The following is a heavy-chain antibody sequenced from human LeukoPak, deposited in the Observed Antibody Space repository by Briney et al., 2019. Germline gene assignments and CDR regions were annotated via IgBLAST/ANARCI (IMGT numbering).Heavy chain of an antibody. D-gene: IGHD6-19*01. CDR1: GFTFNRNA. V-gene: IGHV3-23*01. J-gene: IGHJ4*02. CDR3: VRRGDAGSGWGDHDS. CDR2: IGGSGDKT. Sequence: PGGSLRLSCAASGFTFNRNAISWVRQAPGKGLEWVSTIGGSGDKTFYADSVKGRFTISRDNSKNMLHLQMGSLTGEDTALYYCVRRGDAGSGWGDHDSWGQGALVTVSS.